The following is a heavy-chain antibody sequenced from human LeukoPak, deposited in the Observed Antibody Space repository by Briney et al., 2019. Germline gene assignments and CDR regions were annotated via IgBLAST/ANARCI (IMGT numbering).Heavy chain of an antibody. CDR2: IIPIFGTA. CDR1: GGTFSSYA. CDR3: ARDLAARPTNWFDP. D-gene: IGHD6-6*01. Sequence: ASVKVSCKASGGTFSSYAISWVRQAPGQGLEWMGGIIPIFGTANYAQKFQGRVTITADESTSTAYMELRSLRSDDTAVYYCARDLAARPTNWFDPWGQGTLVTVSS. J-gene: IGHJ5*02. V-gene: IGHV1-69*13.